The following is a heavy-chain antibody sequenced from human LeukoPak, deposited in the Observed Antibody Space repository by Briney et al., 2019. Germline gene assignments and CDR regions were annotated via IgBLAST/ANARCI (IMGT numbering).Heavy chain of an antibody. CDR2: IYSDNT. CDR1: GFTVSTNS. D-gene: IGHD3-22*01. J-gene: IGHJ4*02. CDR3: ARRAGSYSHPYDY. V-gene: IGHV3-53*01. Sequence: PGGSLRLSCTVSGFTVSTNSMSWVRQAPGKGLEWVSFIYSDNTHYSDSVKSRFTISRDNSKNTLYLQMSSLRAEDTAVYYCARRAGSYSHPYDYWGQGTLVTVSS.